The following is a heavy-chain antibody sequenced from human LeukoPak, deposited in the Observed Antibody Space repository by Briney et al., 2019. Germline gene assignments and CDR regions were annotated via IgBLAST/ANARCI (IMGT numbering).Heavy chain of an antibody. D-gene: IGHD6-19*01. V-gene: IGHV3-15*01. Sequence: GGSLRLSCAVSGFSVLNAWMGWVRQAPGKGLEWVGRIKSNSDGGTTDYAAPVKGRFTISRDHSKNTLYLQMNSLKIEDTALYYCTTDRGIAVRPLFDYWGQGTLLTVSS. CDR1: GFSVLNAW. J-gene: IGHJ4*02. CDR3: TTDRGIAVRPLFDY. CDR2: IKSNSDGGTT.